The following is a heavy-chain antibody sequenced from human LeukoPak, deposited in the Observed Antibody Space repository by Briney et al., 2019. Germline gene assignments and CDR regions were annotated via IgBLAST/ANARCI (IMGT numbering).Heavy chain of an antibody. CDR1: NYTFTSYG. Sequence: ASVKVSCKASNYTFTSYGISWVRQAPGQGLEWMAWINAYNGDTNYAQKLQGRVTMTTDTSTSTAYMELRSLRSDDTAVYYCARDEDIVVVPAAMHYWGQGTLVTVSS. J-gene: IGHJ4*02. CDR3: ARDEDIVVVPAAMHY. CDR2: INAYNGDT. V-gene: IGHV1-18*01. D-gene: IGHD2-2*01.